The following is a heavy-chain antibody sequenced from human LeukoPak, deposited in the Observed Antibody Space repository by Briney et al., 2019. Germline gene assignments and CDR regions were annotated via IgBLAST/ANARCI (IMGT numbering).Heavy chain of an antibody. CDR1: GFTFSSYA. J-gene: IGHJ4*02. Sequence: GGSLRLSCAASGFTFSSYAMHWVRQAPGEGLEWVAVISYDGSNKYYADSVKGRFTISRDNSKNTLYLQMNSLRAEDTAVYYCARGSFTYYYDSSGYQPFDYWGQGTLVTVSS. CDR2: ISYDGSNK. CDR3: ARGSFTYYYDSSGYQPFDY. D-gene: IGHD3-22*01. V-gene: IGHV3-30*04.